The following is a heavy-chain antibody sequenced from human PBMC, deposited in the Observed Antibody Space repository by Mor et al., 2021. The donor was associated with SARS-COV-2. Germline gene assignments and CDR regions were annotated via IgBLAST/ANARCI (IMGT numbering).Heavy chain of an antibody. V-gene: IGHV1-46*01. CDR2: INPNGGIT. CDR3: ARDGSHSSSSNYFDY. J-gene: IGHJ4*01. Sequence: APGQGLEWMGIINPNGGITPYAQTFQGRVTMTRDTSTSTFYMELSSLRSEDTAVYYCARDGSHSSSSNYFDYWG. D-gene: IGHD6-13*01.